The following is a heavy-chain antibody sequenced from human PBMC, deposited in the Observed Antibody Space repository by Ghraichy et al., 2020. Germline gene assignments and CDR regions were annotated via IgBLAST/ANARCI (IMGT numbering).Heavy chain of an antibody. CDR3: ARRALAWGFFDL. Sequence: GRSLRLSCAASGFTFSAFPMCWVRQAPGKGLEWVSCTGGSGESKFYADSVKGRFSISRDNSKNILYLQMSSLRGEDTAVYYCARRALAWGFFDLWGQGTLVTVSS. D-gene: IGHD7-27*01. J-gene: IGHJ5*02. CDR1: GFTFSAFP. CDR2: TGGSGESK. V-gene: IGHV3-23*01.